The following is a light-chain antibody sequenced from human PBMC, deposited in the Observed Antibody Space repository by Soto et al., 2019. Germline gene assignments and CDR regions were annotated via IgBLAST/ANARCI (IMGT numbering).Light chain of an antibody. V-gene: IGKV1-27*01. J-gene: IGKJ1*01. CDR3: QKYDSAPWT. Sequence: IQMTQSPSSLSASIGDKVTITCRASQGIGNFLAWYQQKPGKPPKLLMYAASSLQSGVPSRFSGSGVGTDFTLTISSLQPEDVASYYCQKYDSAPWTFGQGTKVEIK. CDR1: QGIGNF. CDR2: AAS.